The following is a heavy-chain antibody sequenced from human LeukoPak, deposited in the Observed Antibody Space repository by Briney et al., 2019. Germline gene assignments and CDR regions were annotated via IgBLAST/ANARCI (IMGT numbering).Heavy chain of an antibody. CDR2: INHSGST. CDR3: ASRAMVRGVGKRAFDI. J-gene: IGHJ3*02. CDR1: GGSFSGYY. V-gene: IGHV4-34*01. Sequence: SETLSLTCAVYGGSFSGYYWSWIRQPPGKGLEWIGEINHSGSTNYNPSLSSRVTISVDTSKNQFFLKLSSVTAADTAVYYCASRAMVRGVGKRAFDIWGQGTMVTVSS. D-gene: IGHD3-10*01.